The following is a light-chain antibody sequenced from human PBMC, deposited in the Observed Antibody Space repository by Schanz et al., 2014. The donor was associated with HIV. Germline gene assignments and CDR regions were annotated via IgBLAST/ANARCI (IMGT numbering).Light chain of an antibody. CDR1: SSNIGAGYD. V-gene: IGLV1-40*01. CDR3: ATWDDSLNGPV. CDR2: GNT. J-gene: IGLJ3*02. Sequence: QSVLTQPPSVSGAPGQGVTISCTGSSSNIGAGYDVHWYQQLPGTAPKLLIYGNTNRPSGVPDRFSGSKSGTSASLAISGLRSEDEADYYCATWDDSLNGPVFGGGTKLTVL.